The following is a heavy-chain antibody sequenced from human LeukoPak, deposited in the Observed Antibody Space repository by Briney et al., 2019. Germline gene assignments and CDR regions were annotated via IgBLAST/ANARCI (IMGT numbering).Heavy chain of an antibody. V-gene: IGHV4-34*01. Sequence: SETLSLTCAVYGGSFSGYYWSWIRQPPGKGLEWIGEINHSGSTNYNPSLKSRVTISVDTSKNQFSLKLSSVTAADTAVYFCAREARGSGRDFDYWGQGILVTVSS. D-gene: IGHD1-26*01. CDR2: INHSGST. CDR3: AREARGSGRDFDY. J-gene: IGHJ4*02. CDR1: GGSFSGYY.